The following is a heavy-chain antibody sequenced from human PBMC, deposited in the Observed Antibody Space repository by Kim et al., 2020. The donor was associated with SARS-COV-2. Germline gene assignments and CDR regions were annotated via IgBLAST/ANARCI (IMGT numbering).Heavy chain of an antibody. J-gene: IGHJ4*02. Sequence: TVYSQKFQGGVAITRDTSATTAYMELSSLRSEDTAVFYCARERDDDYFFDHWGQGTLVTVSS. CDR2: T. V-gene: IGHV1-3*01. D-gene: IGHD3-16*01. CDR3: ARERDDDYFFDH.